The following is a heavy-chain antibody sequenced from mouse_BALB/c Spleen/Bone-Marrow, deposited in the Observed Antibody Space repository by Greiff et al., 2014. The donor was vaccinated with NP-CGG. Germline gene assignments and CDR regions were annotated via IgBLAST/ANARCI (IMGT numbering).Heavy chain of an antibody. V-gene: IGHV5-4*02. Sequence: EVQGVESGGGLVKPGGSLKLSCAASGFTFSDFYMYWVRQTPEKRLVWVATISYGGSYIYYPDSVKGRFTISRDDAKNNLYLQMSSLKSEDTAMYYCARDRGVQGYAMDYWGQGTSVTVSS. CDR2: ISYGGSYI. CDR3: ARDRGVQGYAMDY. CDR1: GFTFSDFY. J-gene: IGHJ4*01. D-gene: IGHD2-14*01.